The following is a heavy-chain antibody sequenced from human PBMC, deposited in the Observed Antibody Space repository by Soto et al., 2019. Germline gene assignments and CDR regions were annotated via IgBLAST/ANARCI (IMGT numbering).Heavy chain of an antibody. CDR1: GGTFSSYA. D-gene: IGHD5-12*01. J-gene: IGHJ6*02. CDR3: ARGRGYSGYDDYYYYGMDV. V-gene: IGHV1-69*12. CDR2: IIPIFGTA. Sequence: QVQLVQSGAEVKKPGSSVKVSCKASGGTFSSYAISWVRQAPGQGLEWMGGIIPIFGTANYAQKFQGRVTITADESTSTAYLELRSLRSEDAAVYYCARGRGYSGYDDYYYYGMDVWGQGTTVTVSS.